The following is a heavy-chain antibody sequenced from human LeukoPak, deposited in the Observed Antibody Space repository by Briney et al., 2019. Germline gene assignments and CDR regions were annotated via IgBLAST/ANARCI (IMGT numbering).Heavy chain of an antibody. CDR3: AREWIVVPNWFDP. Sequence: SETLSLSCTVSGGSISSGSYYWSWIRQPAGKGLEWIGRIYTSGSTNYNPSLKSRVTISVDTSKNHFSLKLSSVTAADTAVYYCAREWIVVPNWFDPWGQGTLVTVSS. D-gene: IGHD3-10*01. V-gene: IGHV4-61*02. CDR2: IYTSGST. J-gene: IGHJ5*02. CDR1: GGSISSGSYY.